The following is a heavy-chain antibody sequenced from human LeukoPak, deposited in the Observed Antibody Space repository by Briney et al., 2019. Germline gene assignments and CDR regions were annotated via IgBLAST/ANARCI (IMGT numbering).Heavy chain of an antibody. V-gene: IGHV3-33*01. Sequence: GGSLRLSCAASGFTFSSYGMHWVRQAPGKGLEWVAVIWYDGSNKYYADSVKGRFTISRDNSKNTLYLQMNSLRAEDTAVYYCAREKGEDTAMVTGDAFDIWGQGTMVTVSS. CDR2: IWYDGSNK. D-gene: IGHD5-18*01. CDR1: GFTFSSYG. J-gene: IGHJ3*02. CDR3: AREKGEDTAMVTGDAFDI.